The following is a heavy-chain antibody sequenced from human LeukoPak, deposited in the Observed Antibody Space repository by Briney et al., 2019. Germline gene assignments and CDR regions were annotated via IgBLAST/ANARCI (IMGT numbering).Heavy chain of an antibody. D-gene: IGHD3-3*01. CDR2: VHYSGST. CDR1: GASISNSAYY. CDR3: ARLFFVIDT. V-gene: IGHV4-39*01. J-gene: IGHJ5*02. Sequence: SETLSLTCTVSGASISNSAYYWLWIRQPPGEGLECIGTVHYSGSTFYNPSLKSPVNISVDTSKNQFSLHLSSVTAADTAVYYCARLFFVIDTWGQGTLVTVSS.